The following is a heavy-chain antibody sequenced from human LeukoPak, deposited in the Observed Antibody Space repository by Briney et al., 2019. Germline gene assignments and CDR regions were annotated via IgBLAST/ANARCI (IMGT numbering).Heavy chain of an antibody. Sequence: GGSLRLSCAASGFTFSSYSMNWVRQAPGKGLDWVSSISSSSSYIYYADSVKGRFTISRDNAKNSLYLQMNSLRAEDTAVYYCARDLFQKGNWFDPWGQGTLVTVSS. J-gene: IGHJ5*02. CDR2: ISSSSSYI. CDR3: ARDLFQKGNWFDP. D-gene: IGHD2/OR15-2a*01. CDR1: GFTFSSYS. V-gene: IGHV3-21*01.